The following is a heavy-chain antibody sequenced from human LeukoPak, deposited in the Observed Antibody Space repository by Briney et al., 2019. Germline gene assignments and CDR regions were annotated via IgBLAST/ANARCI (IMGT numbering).Heavy chain of an antibody. CDR3: ARRRRILGNIVVVPAAALGRYYFDY. CDR1: GGSISSGSYY. D-gene: IGHD2-2*01. V-gene: IGHV4-61*02. CDR2: IYTSGST. J-gene: IGHJ4*02. Sequence: SETLSLTCTVAGGSISSGSYYWSWIRQPAGKGLEWIGRIYTSGSTNYNPSLKSRVTISVDTSKNQFSLKLSSVTAADTAVYYCARRRRILGNIVVVPAAALGRYYFDYWGQGTLVTVSS.